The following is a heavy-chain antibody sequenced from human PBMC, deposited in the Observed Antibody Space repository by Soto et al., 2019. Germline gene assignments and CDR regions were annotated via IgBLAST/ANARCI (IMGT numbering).Heavy chain of an antibody. Sequence: QVQLVESGGGLVKPGGSLRLSCAASGFTFSDYYMSWIRQAPGKGLEWVSYISSSGSTIYYADSVKGRFTISRDNAKNSLDLQMNSLRAEDTAVYYCARDGLGGFAFVVVVAATQHDAFDIWGQGTMVTVSS. CDR2: ISSSGSTI. J-gene: IGHJ3*02. D-gene: IGHD2-15*01. CDR1: GFTFSDYY. V-gene: IGHV3-11*01. CDR3: ARDGLGGFAFVVVVAATQHDAFDI.